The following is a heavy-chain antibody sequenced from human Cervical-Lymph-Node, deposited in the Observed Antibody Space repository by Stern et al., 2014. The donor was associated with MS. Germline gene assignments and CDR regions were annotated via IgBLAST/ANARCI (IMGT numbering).Heavy chain of an antibody. V-gene: IGHV4-59*01. D-gene: IGHD2/OR15-2a*01. CDR1: GGSITNYY. CDR3: ARDKGMFFL. J-gene: IGHJ4*01. Sequence: QVQLQESGPGLVKPSETLSLTCTVSGGSITNYYWSWIRQPPGKGLEWIGYIYYSGSNNYNPSLKSRVTLYVDTSQNQFSLKLSSVTAADSAVYYCARDKGMFFLWGQGTLVTVSS. CDR2: IYYSGSN.